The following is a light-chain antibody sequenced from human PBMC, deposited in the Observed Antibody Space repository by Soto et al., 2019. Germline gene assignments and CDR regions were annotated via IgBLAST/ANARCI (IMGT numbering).Light chain of an antibody. CDR2: EAS. V-gene: IGKV3-20*01. Sequence: ELVLTQSPGTLSLSPGERVALSCRASQSVRGSYLAWYQQKPGQAPRLLIYEASRRAPGIPDRFSGSGSGTDFILTIIKLEPEDLARYFCQQYASSPHTFGQGTKLEMK. J-gene: IGKJ2*01. CDR3: QQYASSPHT. CDR1: QSVRGSY.